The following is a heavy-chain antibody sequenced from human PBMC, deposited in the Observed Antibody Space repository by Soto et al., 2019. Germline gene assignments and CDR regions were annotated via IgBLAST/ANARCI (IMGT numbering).Heavy chain of an antibody. D-gene: IGHD2-2*01. V-gene: IGHV1-18*01. CDR2: ISAYNGNT. J-gene: IGHJ4*02. CDR3: ARDSIVVVPAAMGTSDY. CDR1: GYTLTSYG. Sequence: ASVKVSCKASGYTLTSYGISWVRQAPGQGLEWMGWISAYNGNTNYAQKLQGRVTMTTDTSTSTAYMELRSLRSDDTAVYYCARDSIVVVPAAMGTSDYWGQGTLVTVSS.